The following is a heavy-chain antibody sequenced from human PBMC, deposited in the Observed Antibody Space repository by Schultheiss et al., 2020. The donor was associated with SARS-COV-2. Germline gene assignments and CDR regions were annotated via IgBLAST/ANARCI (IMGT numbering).Heavy chain of an antibody. CDR3: ARDHGDYTPYYYYYYGMDV. CDR1: GYTFTSYD. Sequence: SVKVSCKASGYTFTSYDINWVRQAPGQGLEWMGGIIPIFGTANYAQKFQGRVTITADESTSTAYMELSSLRSEDTAVYYCARDHGDYTPYYYYYYGMDVWGQGTTVTVSS. V-gene: IGHV1-69*13. CDR2: IIPIFGTA. D-gene: IGHD4-17*01. J-gene: IGHJ6*02.